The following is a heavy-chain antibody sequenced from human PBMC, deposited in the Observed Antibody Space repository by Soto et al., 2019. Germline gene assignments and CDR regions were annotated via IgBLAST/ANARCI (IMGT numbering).Heavy chain of an antibody. Sequence: QVQLVQSGAEVKKPGSSVKVSCKASGGTFSSYAITWVRQAPGQGLEWMGGIIPIFGTANYAQKFQGRVTITADESTSTAYMELSSLRSEDTAVYYCARDLRITIFAVGSYGMDVWGQGTTVTVSS. CDR2: IIPIFGTA. CDR1: GGTFSSYA. CDR3: ARDLRITIFAVGSYGMDV. J-gene: IGHJ6*02. D-gene: IGHD3-3*01. V-gene: IGHV1-69*01.